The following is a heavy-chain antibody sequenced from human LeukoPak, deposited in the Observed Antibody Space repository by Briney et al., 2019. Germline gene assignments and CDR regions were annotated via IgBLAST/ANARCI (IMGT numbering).Heavy chain of an antibody. D-gene: IGHD3-3*01. Sequence: PSETLSLTCTVSGGSISSYYWSWIRQPPGKGLEWIGYIYYSGSTNYNPSLKSRVTISVDTSKNQFSLKLSSVTAADTAVYYCARGVRFLGPPYNWFDPWGQGTLVTVSS. J-gene: IGHJ5*02. CDR2: IYYSGST. CDR3: ARGVRFLGPPYNWFDP. V-gene: IGHV4-59*01. CDR1: GGSISSYY.